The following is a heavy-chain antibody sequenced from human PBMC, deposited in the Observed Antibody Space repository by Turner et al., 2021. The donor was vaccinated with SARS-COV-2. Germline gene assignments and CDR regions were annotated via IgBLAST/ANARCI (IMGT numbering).Heavy chain of an antibody. CDR1: GFTFSSYG. J-gene: IGHJ6*02. D-gene: IGHD6-13*01. CDR2: IWYDGSNK. V-gene: IGHV3-33*01. CDR3: ARGRSSSSGWWDVGMDV. Sequence: QVQLVESGGGVVQPGRSLRLSCAASGFTFSSYGISWVRQAPGKGVEWVAVIWYDGSNKYYADTVKGRFTISRDNSKNTLYLQMNSLRAEDTAVYYCARGRSSSSGWWDVGMDVWGQGTTVTVSS.